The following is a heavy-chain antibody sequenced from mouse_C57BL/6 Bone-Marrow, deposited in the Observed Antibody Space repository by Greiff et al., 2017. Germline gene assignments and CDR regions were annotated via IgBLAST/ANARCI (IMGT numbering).Heavy chain of an antibody. V-gene: IGHV1-18*01. CDR2: INPNNGGT. CDR1: GYTFTDYN. D-gene: IGHD1-1*01. J-gene: IGHJ4*01. Sequence: VQLQQSGPELVKPGASVKIPCQASGYTFTDYNMDWVKQSHGKSLEWIGDINPNNGGTIYNQKFKGKATLTVDKSSSTAYMELRSLTSEDTAVYYCGTTVVATGAMDYWGQGTSVTVSS. CDR3: GTTVVATGAMDY.